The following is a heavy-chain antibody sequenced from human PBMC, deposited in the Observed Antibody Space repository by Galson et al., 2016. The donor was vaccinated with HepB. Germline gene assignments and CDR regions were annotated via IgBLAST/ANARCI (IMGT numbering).Heavy chain of an antibody. CDR3: VEGFSLRN. CDR2: TYFRSKWYS. Sequence: CAISGDSVSRNTAAWNWIRQSPSRGLEWLGRTYFRSKWYSDYGVAVNGRITISPDTAKNQFSLHLTSVTPDDTGIYYCVEGFSLRNWGRGTLVTVSS. J-gene: IGHJ4*02. V-gene: IGHV6-1*01. CDR1: GDSVSRNTAA.